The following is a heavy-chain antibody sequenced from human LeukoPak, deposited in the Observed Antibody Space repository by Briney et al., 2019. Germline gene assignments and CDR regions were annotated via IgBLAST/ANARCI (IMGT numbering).Heavy chain of an antibody. V-gene: IGHV4-59*01. CDR1: GGSISTYY. CDR3: ARGRDFWSGYSFDY. D-gene: IGHD3-3*01. CDR2: VYYSGST. Sequence: SETLSLTCTVSGGSISTYYWSWVRQPPGKGLEWIGYVYYSGSTEYNPSLKSRVTISVDTSKIQFSLKLNSMTAADTAVYYCARGRDFWSGYSFDYWGQGTLVTISS. J-gene: IGHJ4*02.